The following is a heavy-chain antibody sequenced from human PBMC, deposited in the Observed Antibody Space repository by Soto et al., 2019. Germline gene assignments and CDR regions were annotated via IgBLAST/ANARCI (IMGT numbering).Heavy chain of an antibody. Sequence: GESLKISCAASGFTFTNYAMSWVRQAPGKGLEWVSGIVGSGGSTYYADSVKGRFTISRDNSKNTLYLEMNSLRAEDTAVYYCARQTHYMDVWGKGTTVTVSS. J-gene: IGHJ6*03. V-gene: IGHV3-23*01. CDR1: GFTFTNYA. CDR2: IVGSGGST. CDR3: ARQTHYMDV.